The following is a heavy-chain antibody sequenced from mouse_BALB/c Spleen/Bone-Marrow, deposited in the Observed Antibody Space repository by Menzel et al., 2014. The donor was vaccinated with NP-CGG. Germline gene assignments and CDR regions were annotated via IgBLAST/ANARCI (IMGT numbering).Heavy chain of an antibody. CDR2: ISGGGSYT. CDR3: ARHAYYDQTEVSFVY. CDR1: GFTFNSYG. Sequence: EVKLVESGGGLVKSGGSLKLSCAASGFTFNSYGMSWVRQTPERRLEWVATISGGGSYTFYPDSVKGRFTISRDNAKNNQYLQLSSLRSEGTALYYCARHAYYDQTEVSFVYWGQGTLVTVSA. J-gene: IGHJ3*01. D-gene: IGHD2-4*01. V-gene: IGHV5-9-2*01.